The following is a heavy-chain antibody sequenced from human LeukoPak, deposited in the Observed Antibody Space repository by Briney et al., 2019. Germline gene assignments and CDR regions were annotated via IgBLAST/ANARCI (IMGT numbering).Heavy chain of an antibody. J-gene: IGHJ6*02. CDR3: ARDADWNYFIDGMDV. CDR2: INSDGSST. Sequence: SGGSLRLSCAASGFTFSSYWMHWVRQAPGRGLVWVSRINSDGSSTSYADSVKGRFTISRDNAKNTLYLQMNSLRAEDTAVYYCARDADWNYFIDGMDVWGQGTTVIVSS. V-gene: IGHV3-74*01. D-gene: IGHD1-7*01. CDR1: GFTFSSYW.